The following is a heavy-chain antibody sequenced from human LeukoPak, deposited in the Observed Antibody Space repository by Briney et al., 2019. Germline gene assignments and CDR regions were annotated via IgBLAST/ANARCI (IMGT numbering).Heavy chain of an antibody. Sequence: GASVKVSCKASGYTFTSYGISWVRQAPGQGLEWMEWISAYNGNTNYAQKLQGRVTMTTDTSTSTAYMELRSLRSDDTAVYYCARESSHYDFWSGYQKADYYYYMDVWGKGTTVTVTS. J-gene: IGHJ6*03. V-gene: IGHV1-18*01. CDR2: ISAYNGNT. CDR1: GYTFTSYG. CDR3: ARESSHYDFWSGYQKADYYYYMDV. D-gene: IGHD3-3*01.